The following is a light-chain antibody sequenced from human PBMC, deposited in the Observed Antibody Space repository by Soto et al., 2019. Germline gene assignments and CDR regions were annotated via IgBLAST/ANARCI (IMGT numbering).Light chain of an antibody. J-gene: IGKJ1*01. CDR3: QQTSSFPRT. CDR2: AAS. V-gene: IGKV1-12*01. CDR1: QAISSW. Sequence: DIQMTQSPSSVSASVGDRVTITCRASQAISSWLAWYQQKPGKAPKLLLNAASSLQSGVPSRFSGTRSGTDFALTISSLQSEDFATYYCQQTSSFPRTFGQGTKVEIK.